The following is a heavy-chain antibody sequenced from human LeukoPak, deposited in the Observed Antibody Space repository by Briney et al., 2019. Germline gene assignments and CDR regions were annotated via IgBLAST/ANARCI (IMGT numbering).Heavy chain of an antibody. CDR3: ARGHYYGSGSYFGYFDY. Sequence: PSETLSLTCTVSGGSISSCCWSWIRQPPGKGLEWIGYIYYSGSTNYDPSLKSRVTISVDTSKNQFSLKLSSVTAADTAVYYCARGHYYGSGSYFGYFDYWGQGTLVTVSS. J-gene: IGHJ4*02. D-gene: IGHD3-10*01. V-gene: IGHV4-59*01. CDR2: IYYSGST. CDR1: GGSISSCC.